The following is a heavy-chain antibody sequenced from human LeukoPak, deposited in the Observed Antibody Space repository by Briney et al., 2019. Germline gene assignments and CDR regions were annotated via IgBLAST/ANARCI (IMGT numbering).Heavy chain of an antibody. Sequence: GGSLRLSFAASGFTFSSYWMSWVREAPGEGLEWVANIKQDGSEKYYVDSVKGRFPISRDNAKNSLYLQMNSLRAEDTAVYYCARDIGRQLGYYYGMDVWGQGTTVTVSS. CDR1: GFTFSSYW. J-gene: IGHJ6*02. V-gene: IGHV3-7*01. CDR3: ARDIGRQLGYYYGMDV. D-gene: IGHD6-6*01. CDR2: IKQDGSEK.